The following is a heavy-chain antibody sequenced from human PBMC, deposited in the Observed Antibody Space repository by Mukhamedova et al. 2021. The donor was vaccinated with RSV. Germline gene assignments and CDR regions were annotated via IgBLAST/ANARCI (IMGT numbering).Heavy chain of an antibody. CDR2: VSESGGRT. Sequence: GKGLEWASAVSESGGRTYYADAARGRFTISRDNSKNTLSLHMSSLRAEDTARYFCATGPLRYCATTTCHGYYYYMDVWGKGTTAT. J-gene: IGHJ6*03. D-gene: IGHD3-9*01. CDR3: ATGPLRYCATTTCHGYYYYMDV. V-gene: IGHV3-23*01.